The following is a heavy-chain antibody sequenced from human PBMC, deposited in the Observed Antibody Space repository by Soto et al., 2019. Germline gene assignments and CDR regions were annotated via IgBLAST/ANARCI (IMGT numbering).Heavy chain of an antibody. V-gene: IGHV4-59*11. CDR2: IYYRGST. Sequence: LSLTCTVSGGSISSHYWSWVRQAPGKGLEWIGHIYYRGSTNYNPSLRSRSTISVDTSKNQFSLKLNSVTTADAAVYYCARDGREAYGMDVWGQGNKVTVSS. CDR1: GGSISSHY. D-gene: IGHD1-26*01. J-gene: IGHJ6*02. CDR3: ARDGREAYGMDV.